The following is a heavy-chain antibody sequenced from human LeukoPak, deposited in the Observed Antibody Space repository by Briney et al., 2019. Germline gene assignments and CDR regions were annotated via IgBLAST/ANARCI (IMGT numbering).Heavy chain of an antibody. CDR2: IYRSGST. J-gene: IGHJ5*02. CDR3: AREPGFDSSGYLNWFDP. V-gene: IGHV4-59*01. D-gene: IGHD3-22*01. Sequence: PSETLSLTCTVSGGSISTYYWTWIRQPPGKGLEWIGYIYRSGSTNYNPSLKSRATISIDTSKNQFSLKLSSVTAADTAVYYCAREPGFDSSGYLNWFDPWGQGTLVTVSS. CDR1: GGSISTYY.